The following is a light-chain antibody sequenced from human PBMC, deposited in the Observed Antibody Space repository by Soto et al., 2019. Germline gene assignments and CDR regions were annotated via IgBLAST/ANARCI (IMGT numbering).Light chain of an antibody. Sequence: EIVLTQSPGTLSLSPGERATLSCRASPSVSSSYLAWYQQKPGQAPRLLISGASSRATGVPDRFSGSGSGTDFTLTISRLEPEDFAVYYCQQYGSSPYTFGQGTKLEIK. CDR3: QQYGSSPYT. V-gene: IGKV3-20*01. CDR1: PSVSSSY. J-gene: IGKJ2*01. CDR2: GAS.